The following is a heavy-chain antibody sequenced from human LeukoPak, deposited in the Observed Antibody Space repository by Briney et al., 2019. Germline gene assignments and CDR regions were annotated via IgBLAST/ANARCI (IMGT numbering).Heavy chain of an antibody. CDR2: ISGSGTTM. Sequence: GGSLRLSCVTSGFTFSVYSMTWVRQAPGKGLEWVSYISGSGTTMYHADSVKGRFTISRDNAKNSLYLQMNSLRDEDTAIYYCARDVASCGGDCYSDGYWGQGTLVTVSS. CDR1: GFTFSVYS. CDR3: ARDVASCGGDCYSDGY. D-gene: IGHD2-21*02. V-gene: IGHV3-48*02. J-gene: IGHJ4*02.